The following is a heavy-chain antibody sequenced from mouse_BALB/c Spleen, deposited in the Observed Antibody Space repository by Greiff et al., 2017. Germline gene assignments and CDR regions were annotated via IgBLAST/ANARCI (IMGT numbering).Heavy chain of an antibody. CDR1: GYTFTSYN. D-gene: IGHD2-10*02. Sequence: QVQLQQPGAELVKPGASVKMSCKASGYTFTSYNMHWVKQTPGQGLEWIGAIYPGNGDTSYNQKFKGKATLTADKSSSTAYMQLSSLTSEDSAVYYCARLYGNYEGYWGQGTTLTVSS. V-gene: IGHV1-12*01. CDR2: IYPGNGDT. J-gene: IGHJ2*01. CDR3: ARLYGNYEGY.